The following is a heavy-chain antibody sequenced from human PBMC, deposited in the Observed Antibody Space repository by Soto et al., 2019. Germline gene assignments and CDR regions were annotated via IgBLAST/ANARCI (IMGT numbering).Heavy chain of an antibody. J-gene: IGHJ6*03. CDR1: GYTFTGYY. CDR2: INPNSGGT. V-gene: IGHV1-2*04. D-gene: IGHD2-2*01. CDR3: ARAGGYCSSTSCRTRNYYYYYMDV. Sequence: GASVKVSCTASGYTFTGYYMHWVRQAPGQGLEWMGWINPNSGGTNYAQKFQGWVTMTRDTSISTAYMELSRLRSDDTAVYYCARAGGYCSSTSCRTRNYYYYYMDVWGKGTTVTVSS.